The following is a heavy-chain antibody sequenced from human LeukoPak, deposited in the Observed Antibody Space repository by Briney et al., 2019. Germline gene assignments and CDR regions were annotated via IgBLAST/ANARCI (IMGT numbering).Heavy chain of an antibody. Sequence: PGGSLRLSCAASGFTFRTYWMHWVRQAPGKGLVWVSRINSDGSSTSYADSVKGRFTVSRDNAKNTLYLQMSRLRAEDTAVYYCARGSSTGTYSFDYWGQGTLVTVSS. CDR2: INSDGSST. D-gene: IGHD1-1*01. CDR1: GFTFRTYW. J-gene: IGHJ4*02. CDR3: ARGSSTGTYSFDY. V-gene: IGHV3-74*01.